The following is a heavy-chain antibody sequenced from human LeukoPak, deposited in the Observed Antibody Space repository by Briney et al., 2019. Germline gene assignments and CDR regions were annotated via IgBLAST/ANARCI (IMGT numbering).Heavy chain of an antibody. CDR1: GYTFTSYA. V-gene: IGHV1-3*03. CDR3: ARDTGAIWFGELLSNWFDP. D-gene: IGHD3-10*01. Sequence: ASVKVSCKASGYTFTSYAMHWVRQAPGQRLEWMGWINAGNGNTKYSQEFQGRVTITRDTSASTAYMELSSLRSEDMAVYYCARDTGAIWFGELLSNWFDPCGQGTLVTVSS. CDR2: INAGNGNT. J-gene: IGHJ5*02.